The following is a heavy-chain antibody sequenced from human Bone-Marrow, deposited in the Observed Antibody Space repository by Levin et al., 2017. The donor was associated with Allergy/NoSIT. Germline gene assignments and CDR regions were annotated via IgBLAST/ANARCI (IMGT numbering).Heavy chain of an antibody. CDR3: VRGADFADSDRRLDY. D-gene: IGHD2-21*01. J-gene: IGHJ4*02. V-gene: IGHV4-30-4*01. CDR1: GASITSPDYY. CDR2: IFSTGTT. Sequence: SQTLSLTCSVSGASITSPDYYWTWVRQPPGKGLEWIGYIFSTGTTHYNPSLKSRVTISVDTSKSQFSLKLNSVTAADTAVYYCVRGADFADSDRRLDYWGQGTLVTVSS.